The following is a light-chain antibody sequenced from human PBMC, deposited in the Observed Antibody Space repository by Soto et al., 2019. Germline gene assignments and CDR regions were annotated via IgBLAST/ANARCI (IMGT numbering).Light chain of an antibody. Sequence: EIVLTQSPGTLSLSPGERATLSCRASQSVSSSYLAWYQQKPGQAPRLLIYGASSRATGIPDRLSGSGSGTDFTLTISRLEPEDFAVYYCQQYGSSLVAFGQGTKVDIK. CDR3: QQYGSSLVA. CDR1: QSVSSSY. V-gene: IGKV3-20*01. CDR2: GAS. J-gene: IGKJ1*01.